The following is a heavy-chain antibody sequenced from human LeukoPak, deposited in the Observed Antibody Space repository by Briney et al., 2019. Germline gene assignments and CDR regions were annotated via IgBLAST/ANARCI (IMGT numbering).Heavy chain of an antibody. J-gene: IGHJ4*02. CDR1: GGAFSGYY. D-gene: IGHD3-10*01. CDR3: AREFGRGHFDY. CDR2: TNHSGRT. Sequence: SETLSLTCAVYGGAFSGYYWSWIRQPPGKALEWIGETNHSGRTTYNPSLTSRVTISVDTTKYQSSMKLSCVTAAETAVYYCAREFGRGHFDYWGQGTLVTVSS. V-gene: IGHV4-34*01.